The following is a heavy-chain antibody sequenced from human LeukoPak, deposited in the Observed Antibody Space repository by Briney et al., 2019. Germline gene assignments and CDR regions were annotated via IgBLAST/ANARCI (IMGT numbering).Heavy chain of an antibody. Sequence: GSLKPSWAASGFPFNWLWLDWVRQAPGKGLGWGALIWYDGSNKYYTDSVKGRLTISRDNSKNTLYLQMNSLRAEDTAVYYCAREGPRGNSQFDYWGQGTLVTVSS. CDR1: GFPFNWLW. D-gene: IGHD2/OR15-2a*01. CDR3: AREGPRGNSQFDY. V-gene: IGHV3-33*07. CDR2: IWYDGSNK. J-gene: IGHJ4*02.